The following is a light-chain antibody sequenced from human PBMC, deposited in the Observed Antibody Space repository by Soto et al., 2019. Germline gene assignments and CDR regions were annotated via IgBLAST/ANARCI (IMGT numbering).Light chain of an antibody. CDR2: GAS. Sequence: EIVLTQSPGTLSLSPGERATLSCRASQSVSSSYLAWYQQKPGQAPRLLIYGASSRATGIPDRFSGSGSGTDFTLTISRXXXXDFAVYYCQQYGSSLYTFGQGTKLEXK. CDR3: QQYGSSLYT. CDR1: QSVSSSY. V-gene: IGKV3-20*01. J-gene: IGKJ2*01.